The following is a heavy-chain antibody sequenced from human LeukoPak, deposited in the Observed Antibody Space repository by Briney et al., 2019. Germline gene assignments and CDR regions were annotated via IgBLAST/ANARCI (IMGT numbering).Heavy chain of an antibody. Sequence: GGSLRLSCAASGFTFGSYAMHWVRQAPGKGLEWVAVISYDGSNKYYADSVKGRFTISRDNSKNTLYLQMNSLRAEDTAVYYCAREVWGQVYFDYWGQGTLVTVSS. CDR1: GFTFGSYA. CDR2: ISYDGSNK. D-gene: IGHD7-27*01. V-gene: IGHV3-30-3*01. J-gene: IGHJ4*02. CDR3: AREVWGQVYFDY.